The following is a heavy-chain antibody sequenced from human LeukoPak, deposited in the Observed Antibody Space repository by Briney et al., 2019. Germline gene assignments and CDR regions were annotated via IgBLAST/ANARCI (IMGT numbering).Heavy chain of an antibody. D-gene: IGHD1-14*01. CDR3: ARHFDHPTAYFDS. Sequence: SETLSLTCSVSGGSMNSYYWSWIRQAPGKGLEWIGYIFYTGGEINYNRSLKSRLTISVDTSKNQFSLRLSSVTAADTALYFCARHFDHPTAYFDSWGQGSLVTVSS. V-gene: IGHV4-59*08. J-gene: IGHJ4*02. CDR2: IFYTGGEI. CDR1: GGSMNSYY.